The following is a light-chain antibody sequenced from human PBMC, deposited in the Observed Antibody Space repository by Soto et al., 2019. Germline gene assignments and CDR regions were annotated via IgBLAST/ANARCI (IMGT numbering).Light chain of an antibody. Sequence: DIQMTQSPSTLSASVGDRVTITCRASQRVNDWMAWYQQKPGKAPKLLIYKGSILENGVPSRFSGGGAGTEFTLTISSLQPDDFATYYCRQYTVSWAFGPGTKL. CDR2: KGS. CDR1: QRVNDW. CDR3: RQYTVSWA. J-gene: IGKJ1*01. V-gene: IGKV1-5*03.